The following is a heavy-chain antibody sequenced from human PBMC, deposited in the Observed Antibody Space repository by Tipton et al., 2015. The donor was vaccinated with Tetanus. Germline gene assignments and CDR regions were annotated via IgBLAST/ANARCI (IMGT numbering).Heavy chain of an antibody. Sequence: TLSLTCAVNGGSSSDYYWTWIRQAPGKGLEWIGEINHTGRTYYNPSLRGRVTIIPDTSKNQFSLKLSSVTAADTAVYYCARGVWFGPGPKYYFDYWGQGTLVPVSS. D-gene: IGHD3-10*01. V-gene: IGHV4-34*01. CDR1: GGSSSDYY. CDR2: INHTGRT. J-gene: IGHJ4*02. CDR3: ARGVWFGPGPKYYFDY.